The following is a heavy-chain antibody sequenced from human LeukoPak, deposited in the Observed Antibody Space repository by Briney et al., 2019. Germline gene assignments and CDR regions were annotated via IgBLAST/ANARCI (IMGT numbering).Heavy chain of an antibody. CDR1: GYTLTELS. D-gene: IGHD2-2*01. V-gene: IGHV1-24*01. Sequence: ASVKVSCKVSGYTLTELSMHWVRQAPGKGLEWMGCFDPEDGETIYARKVQGRVTMTEDTSTDTAYMELSSLRSEDTAVYYCATAIPTPDCSSTSCSSGSLGAFDIWGQGTMVTVSS. J-gene: IGHJ3*02. CDR3: ATAIPTPDCSSTSCSSGSLGAFDI. CDR2: FDPEDGET.